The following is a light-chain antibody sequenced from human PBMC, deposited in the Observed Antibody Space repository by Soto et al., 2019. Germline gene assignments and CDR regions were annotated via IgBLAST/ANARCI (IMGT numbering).Light chain of an antibody. J-gene: IGKJ4*01. CDR2: DAS. Sequence: EIVMTQSPATLSVSPGERATLSCRASQSVSSNLVWYQQKPGQAPRLLIYDASNRATGIPARFSGSGSGTDFTLTISSLEPEDFAVYYCQQRSNWPLTFGGGTKVEIK. V-gene: IGKV3-11*01. CDR1: QSVSSN. CDR3: QQRSNWPLT.